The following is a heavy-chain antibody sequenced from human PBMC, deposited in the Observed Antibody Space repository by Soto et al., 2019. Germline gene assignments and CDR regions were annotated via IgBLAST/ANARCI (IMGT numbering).Heavy chain of an antibody. Sequence: QITLKESGPPLVKPTQPLTLTCTFSGFSLSTGEVGVGWIRQPPGKALEWLALIYWDDDKRYSPSLESRLTITKDTSKNPGGLTMTNMAPVDTATYYCAHRDLEYSSSSPFDYWGQGTLVTVSS. V-gene: IGHV2-5*02. CDR2: IYWDDDK. D-gene: IGHD6-6*01. J-gene: IGHJ4*02. CDR1: GFSLSTGEVG. CDR3: AHRDLEYSSSSPFDY.